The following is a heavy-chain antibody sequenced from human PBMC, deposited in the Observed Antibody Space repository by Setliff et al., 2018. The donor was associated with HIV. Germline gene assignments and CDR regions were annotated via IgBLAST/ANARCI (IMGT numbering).Heavy chain of an antibody. J-gene: IGHJ4*02. D-gene: IGHD1-26*01. CDR2: VYYSGST. CDR1: GASSIYF. CDR3: AKDRSGSYRTFDY. Sequence: SETLSLTCTVSGASSIYFWGWIRQPPGKGLEWIGSVYYSGSTYYNPSLKSRVTISMDTSKNQFSLKLNSVTAADTAVYYCAKDRSGSYRTFDYWGPGILDTVSS. V-gene: IGHV4-39*07.